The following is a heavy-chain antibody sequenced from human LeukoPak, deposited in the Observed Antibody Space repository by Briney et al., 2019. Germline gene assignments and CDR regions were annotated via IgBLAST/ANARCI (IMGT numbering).Heavy chain of an antibody. CDR3: ARPGGGYGDYINWYFDL. CDR2: IYYSGST. CDR1: GGSINSSSYY. V-gene: IGHV4-39*01. D-gene: IGHD4-17*01. J-gene: IGHJ2*01. Sequence: SETLSLTCTVSGGSINSSSYYWGWIRQPPGKGLEWIGRIYYSGSTYYNLSLKSQVTISVDTSKNQFSLKLSSVTAADTAVYYCARPGGGYGDYINWYFDLWGRGTLVTVSS.